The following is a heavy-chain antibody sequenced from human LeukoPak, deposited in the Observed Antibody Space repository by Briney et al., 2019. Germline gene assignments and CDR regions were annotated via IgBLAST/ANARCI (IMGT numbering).Heavy chain of an antibody. D-gene: IGHD3-10*01. Sequence: GGSLRLSCAASGFIVSSNYMGWVRQAPGKGLEWASLIHSGDRTYYAGSVKGRFTISRDNSKNTLYLQMNGLRPEDTAVYFCAKDWGNKFASGSSYLDSWGQGTLVTVSS. CDR3: AKDWGNKFASGSSYLDS. V-gene: IGHV3-66*02. CDR1: GFIVSSNY. J-gene: IGHJ4*02. CDR2: IHSGDRT.